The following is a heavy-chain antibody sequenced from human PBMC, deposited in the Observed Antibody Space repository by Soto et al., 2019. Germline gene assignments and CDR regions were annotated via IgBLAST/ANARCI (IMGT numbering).Heavy chain of an antibody. CDR3: AREMGTMVYYGMDV. D-gene: IGHD3-10*01. V-gene: IGHV3-33*01. CDR2: MYYDGSNK. CDR1: GLSFSNYG. J-gene: IGHJ6*02. Sequence: PGWSLRLSCAASGLSFSNYGMPWVRQAPGKGLERVAVMYYDGSNKYYADSVKGRFTISRDNSKNTLYLQINSLRAEDTAVYYCAREMGTMVYYGMDVWGQGTTVTVSS.